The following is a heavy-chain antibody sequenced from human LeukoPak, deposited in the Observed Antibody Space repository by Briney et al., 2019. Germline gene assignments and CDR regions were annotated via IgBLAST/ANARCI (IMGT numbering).Heavy chain of an antibody. J-gene: IGHJ4*02. V-gene: IGHV1-2*02. CDR1: GYTFTSYD. CDR3: ASVGYYYDSSGDSDY. CDR2: INPNSGGT. D-gene: IGHD3-22*01. Sequence: ASVKVSCKASGYTFTSYDINWVRQATGQGLEWMGWINPNSGGTNYAQKFQGRVTMTRDTSISTAYMELSRLRSDDTAVYYCASVGYYYDSSGDSDYWGQGTLVTVSS.